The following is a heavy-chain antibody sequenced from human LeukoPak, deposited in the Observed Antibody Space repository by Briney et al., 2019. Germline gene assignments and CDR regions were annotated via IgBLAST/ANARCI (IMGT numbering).Heavy chain of an antibody. D-gene: IGHD5-18*01. V-gene: IGHV4-34*01. CDR1: GGSISSYY. CDR2: INHSGST. Sequence: SETLSLTCTVSGGSISSYYWSWIRQPPGKGLEWIGEINHSGSTNYNPSLKSRVPISVDTSKNQFSLKLNSVTAADTAVYYCAGRERGYSYGSFDYWGQGTLVTVSS. J-gene: IGHJ4*02. CDR3: AGRERGYSYGSFDY.